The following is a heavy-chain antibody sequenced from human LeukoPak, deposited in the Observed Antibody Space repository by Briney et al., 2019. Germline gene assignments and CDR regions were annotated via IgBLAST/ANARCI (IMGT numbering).Heavy chain of an antibody. J-gene: IGHJ5*02. V-gene: IGHV3-11*06. CDR3: TRDPPNA. CDR2: ISSDSSSR. CDR1: GFTFSDYY. D-gene: IGHD2-8*01. Sequence: GGSLRLSCAASGFTFSDYYMSWIRQAPGKGLEWVSYISSDSSSRHYMDSVKGRFTIFRDNARNSLYLQMNSLRAEDTAVYYCTRDPPNAWGQGTLVTVSS.